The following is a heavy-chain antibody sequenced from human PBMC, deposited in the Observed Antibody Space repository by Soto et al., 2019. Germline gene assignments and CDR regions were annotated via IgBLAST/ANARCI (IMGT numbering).Heavy chain of an antibody. CDR3: GRGGGHGSNYFAY. D-gene: IGHD5-12*01. V-gene: IGHV4-59*08. Sequence: SETLSLTCTVSGGSISQLYWSWIRQPPGKGLEWIGYIYSSGSTNYNPSLMSRVAMSADTPKNQLTLNLTSLTAADTAVYYCGRGGGHGSNYFAYGGQGTRVPVPS. CDR1: GGSISQLY. CDR2: IYSSGST. J-gene: IGHJ4*02.